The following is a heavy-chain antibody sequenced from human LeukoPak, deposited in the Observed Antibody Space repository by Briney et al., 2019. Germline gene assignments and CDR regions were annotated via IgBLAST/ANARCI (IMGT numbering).Heavy chain of an antibody. J-gene: IGHJ3*02. CDR3: AREILRFDI. V-gene: IGHV7-4-1*02. Sequence: ASVNVSCKASGYSFNSQGMNWVRQAPGQGLEWMGWINTDSGNTTYAQGFTGRFVFSLDSSVSTEYLQISNLMPEDTAKYYCAREILRFDIWGQGTMVTVSS. CDR1: GYSFNSQG. CDR2: INTDSGNT.